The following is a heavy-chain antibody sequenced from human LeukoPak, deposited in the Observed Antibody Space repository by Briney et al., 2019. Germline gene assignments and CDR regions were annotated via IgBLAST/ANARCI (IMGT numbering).Heavy chain of an antibody. J-gene: IGHJ4*02. CDR3: ARPGGYTDYFDY. CDR2: INPNNGGT. V-gene: IGHV1-2*02. CDR1: GYTFTDYN. Sequence: ASVKVSCKGSGYTFTDYNMHWVRQAPGQGLEWMGWINPNNGGTRYAQKFQGKVTMTRDTPITTAYMELSSLRSDDTAVYYCARPGGYTDYFDYWGQGTLVTVSS. D-gene: IGHD5-24*01.